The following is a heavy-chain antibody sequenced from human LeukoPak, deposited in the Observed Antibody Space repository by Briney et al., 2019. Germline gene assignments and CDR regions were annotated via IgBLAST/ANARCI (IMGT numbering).Heavy chain of an antibody. CDR1: GFTVSSNY. CDR2: IYSGGST. CDR3: ASSSGWYNSFDY. D-gene: IGHD6-19*01. V-gene: IGHV3-66*01. Sequence: PGGSLSLSCAASGFTVSSNYMTWVRQAPGKGLEWVSVIYSGGSTYYADSVKGRFTISRDNSKNTLFLQMNSLRAEDTAVYYCASSSGWYNSFDYWGLGTLVTVSS. J-gene: IGHJ4*02.